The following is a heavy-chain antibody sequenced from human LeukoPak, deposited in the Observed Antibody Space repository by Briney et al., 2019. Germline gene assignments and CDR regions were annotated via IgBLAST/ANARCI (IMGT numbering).Heavy chain of an antibody. CDR1: GYTFTSYY. V-gene: IGHV1-46*01. J-gene: IGHJ6*04. CDR3: ARSRYCSSTSCYNTRYGMDV. D-gene: IGHD2-2*02. CDR2: INPSGGST. Sequence: ASVKVSCKASGYTFTSYYMHWVRQAPGQGLEWMGIINPSGGSTSYAQKFQGRVTMTRDTSTSTVYMELSSLRSEDTAVYYCARSRYCSSTSCYNTRYGMDVWAKGPRSPSPQ.